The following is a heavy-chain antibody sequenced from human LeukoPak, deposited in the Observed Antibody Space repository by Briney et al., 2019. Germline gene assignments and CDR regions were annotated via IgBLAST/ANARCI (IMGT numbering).Heavy chain of an antibody. D-gene: IGHD2-2*01. J-gene: IGHJ4*02. CDR1: GFTFSSYA. V-gene: IGHV3-30-3*01. Sequence: PGRSLRLSCAASGFTFSSYAMHWVRQAPGKGLEWVAVISYDGSNKYYADSVKGRFTISRDNSKNTLYLQMNSLRAEDTAVYYCARVRDIVVVPAALHHIDYWGQGTLVTVSS. CDR2: ISYDGSNK. CDR3: ARVRDIVVVPAALHHIDY.